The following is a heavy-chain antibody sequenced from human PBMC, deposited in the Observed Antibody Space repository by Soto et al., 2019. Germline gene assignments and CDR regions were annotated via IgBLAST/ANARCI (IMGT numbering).Heavy chain of an antibody. CDR3: AKDGMVRGVIPNGFVP. Sequence: EVQLLESGGGLVQPGGSMRLSCAASGFTFSSYAMSWVRQAPGKGLEWVSAISGSGGSTYYADSVKGRFTISRDNSKNTLYLQMNSLRAEDTAVYYCAKDGMVRGVIPNGFVPWGQGTLVTVSS. CDR1: GFTFSSYA. J-gene: IGHJ5*02. CDR2: ISGSGGST. D-gene: IGHD3-10*01. V-gene: IGHV3-23*01.